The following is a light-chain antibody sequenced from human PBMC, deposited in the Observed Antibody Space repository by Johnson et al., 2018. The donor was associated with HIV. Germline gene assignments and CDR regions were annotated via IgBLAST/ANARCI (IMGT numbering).Light chain of an antibody. CDR3: GTWDSSLSAHYV. CDR2: ENN. J-gene: IGLJ1*01. CDR1: SSNIGNNY. V-gene: IGLV1-51*02. Sequence: QSVLTQPPSVSAAPGQKVTISCSGSSSNIGNNYVSWYQQLPGTAPKLLIYENNKRPPGIPDRFSASKSGTSATLDITGLQTGDEADYYCGTWDSSLSAHYVSRTGAQITVL.